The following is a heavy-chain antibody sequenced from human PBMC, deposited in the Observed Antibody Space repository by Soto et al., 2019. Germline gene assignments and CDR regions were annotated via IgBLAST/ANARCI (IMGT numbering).Heavy chain of an antibody. CDR1: GYTFTSYG. V-gene: IGHV1-18*01. J-gene: IGHJ4*02. Sequence: QVQLVQSGAEVKKPGASVKVSCKASGYTFTSYGISWVRQAPGQGLEWMGWISAYNGTTNYAQNLQGRVTITTNTSTSTASMALRSLRSDDTALYYCASDNGSESDYWGQGTLVTVSS. CDR3: ASDNGSESDY. CDR2: ISAYNGTT. D-gene: IGHD5-12*01.